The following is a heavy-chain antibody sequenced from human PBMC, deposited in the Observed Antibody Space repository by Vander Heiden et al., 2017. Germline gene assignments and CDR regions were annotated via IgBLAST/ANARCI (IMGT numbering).Heavy chain of an antibody. CDR3: NTNFGS. CDR1: GFPFIVSS. D-gene: IGHD3-3*01. V-gene: IGHV3-73*02. CDR2: IRNKDNNYAT. J-gene: IGHJ3*01. Sequence: EVQLVESGGDFVQPGGSLKLSCAASGFPFIVSSMHWVRQASGKGLKWVGRIRNKDNNYATVYSESVKGRFTISRDDSKNTVYLQMNSLKTEDTAVYYCNTNFGSWGQGTMVTVSS.